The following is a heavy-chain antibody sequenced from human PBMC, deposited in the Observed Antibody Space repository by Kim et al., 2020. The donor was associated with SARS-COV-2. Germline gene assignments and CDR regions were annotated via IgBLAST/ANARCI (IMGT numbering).Heavy chain of an antibody. D-gene: IGHD3-16*01. Sequence: GNGNTIYSQKFQGRVTFTTDTSARTAYMELSFLRSEDSAVYYCLGGFYFDYWGQGTLVTVSS. J-gene: IGHJ4*02. CDR2: GNGNT. CDR3: LGGFYFDY. V-gene: IGHV1-3*01.